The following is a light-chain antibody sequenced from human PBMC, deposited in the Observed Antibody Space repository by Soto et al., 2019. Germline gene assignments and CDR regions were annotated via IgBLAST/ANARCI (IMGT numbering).Light chain of an antibody. CDR2: EVT. Sequence: QSALTQPPSASGSPGQSVTISCTGTSSDVGGYDYVSWYQQYPGKAPKLIIYEVTKRPSGVPDRFSGSKSGNTASLTVSGLQAEAEDDYYCTSYAGSNKIFGGGTKLTVL. V-gene: IGLV2-8*01. CDR3: TSYAGSNKI. J-gene: IGLJ2*01. CDR1: SSDVGGYDY.